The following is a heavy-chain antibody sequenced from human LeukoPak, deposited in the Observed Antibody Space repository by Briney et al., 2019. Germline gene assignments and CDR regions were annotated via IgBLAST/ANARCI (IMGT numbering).Heavy chain of an antibody. CDR3: GRGARPPHYYYYMDV. Sequence: GESLRLSCAASGFTFTTYWMTWVRQAPGKGLEWVASINQDGTEKYYVDSVKGRFTISRDNAKNSLYLQMNSLRVEDTAVYYCGRGARPPHYYYYMDVWGKGTTVTVSS. J-gene: IGHJ6*03. CDR2: INQDGTEK. CDR1: GFTFTTYW. V-gene: IGHV3-7*01. D-gene: IGHD5-12*01.